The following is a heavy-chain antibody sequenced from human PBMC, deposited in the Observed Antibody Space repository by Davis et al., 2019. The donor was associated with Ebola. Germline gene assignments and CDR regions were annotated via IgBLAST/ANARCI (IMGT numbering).Heavy chain of an antibody. V-gene: IGHV4-34*01. CDR3: ARGYYDSSGYYYLNWFDP. CDR1: GGSFSGYY. Sequence: SETLSLTCAVYGGSFSGYYWSWIRQPPGKGLEWIGEINHSGSTNYNPSLKSRVTISVDTSKNQFSLKLRSVTAADTAVYYCARGYYDSSGYYYLNWFDPWGQGTLVTVSS. J-gene: IGHJ5*02. D-gene: IGHD3-22*01. CDR2: INHSGST.